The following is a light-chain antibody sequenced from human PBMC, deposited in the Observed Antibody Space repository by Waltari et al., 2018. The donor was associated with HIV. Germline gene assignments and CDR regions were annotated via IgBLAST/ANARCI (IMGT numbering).Light chain of an antibody. CDR1: SPNVGRNS. CDR3: AAWDDSLKGPL. J-gene: IGLJ2*01. V-gene: IGLV1-44*01. Sequence: QSLLTHPPHASGPPGPRVTISGSGRSPNVGRNSVSRYRQFPGAAPKLLIYKTNQRPSGVPDRFSGSKSCTSASLAISGRQSDDESVYYCAAWDDSLKGPLFGGGTQLTVL. CDR2: KTN.